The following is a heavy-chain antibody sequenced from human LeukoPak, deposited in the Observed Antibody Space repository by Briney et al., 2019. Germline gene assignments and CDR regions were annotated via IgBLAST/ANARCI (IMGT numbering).Heavy chain of an antibody. J-gene: IGHJ6*03. CDR2: ISSSSSYI. Sequence: GGSLRLSCAASGFTFSSYSMNWVRQAPGKGLEWVSPISSSSSYIYYADSVKGRFTISRDNAKNSLYLQMNSLRAEDTAVYYCAREGFKNYYGSGRAYYMDVWGKGTTVTISS. CDR1: GFTFSSYS. CDR3: AREGFKNYYGSGRAYYMDV. V-gene: IGHV3-21*01. D-gene: IGHD3-10*01.